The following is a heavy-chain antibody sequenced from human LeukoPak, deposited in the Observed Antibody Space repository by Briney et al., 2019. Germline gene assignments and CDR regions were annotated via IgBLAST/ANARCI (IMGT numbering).Heavy chain of an antibody. J-gene: IGHJ4*02. CDR1: GFTFSSYS. Sequence: GGSLRLSCAASGFTFSSYSMNWVRQAPGKGLEWVSSISSSSSYIYYADSVKGRFTISRGNAKNSLYLQMNSLRAEDTAVYYCAKGEERQQLVTPFDYWGQGTLVTVSS. CDR2: ISSSSSYI. CDR3: AKGEERQQLVTPFDY. V-gene: IGHV3-21*04. D-gene: IGHD6-13*01.